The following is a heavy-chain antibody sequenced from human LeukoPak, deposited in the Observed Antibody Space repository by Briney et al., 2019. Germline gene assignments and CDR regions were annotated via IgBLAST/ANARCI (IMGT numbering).Heavy chain of an antibody. D-gene: IGHD6-13*01. Sequence: ASVKVSCKASGYTFTNYGITWVRQAPGQGLGWMGWISAYNGNTYYAQRLQGRVTMTTDTSTSTGYMEVRSLRSDDTAVYYCARAGKYTSSWMVLWGQGTTVTVSS. J-gene: IGHJ6*02. CDR1: GYTFTNYG. CDR3: ARAGKYTSSWMVL. V-gene: IGHV1-18*01. CDR2: ISAYNGNT.